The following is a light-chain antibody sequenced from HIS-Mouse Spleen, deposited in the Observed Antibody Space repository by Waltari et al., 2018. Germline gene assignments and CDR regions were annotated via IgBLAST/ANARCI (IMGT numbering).Light chain of an antibody. V-gene: IGKV1-33*01. Sequence: DIQMTQYPSSLSASVGDRVTITCQASQDISNYLNWYQQKPGKAPKLLIYDASNVETGVPSRFIGSGSGTEVTFSSSSLQPDVIATYYCQQYDNRPPTFGQGAKLEIK. J-gene: IGKJ2*01. CDR3: QQYDNRPPT. CDR1: QDISNY. CDR2: DAS.